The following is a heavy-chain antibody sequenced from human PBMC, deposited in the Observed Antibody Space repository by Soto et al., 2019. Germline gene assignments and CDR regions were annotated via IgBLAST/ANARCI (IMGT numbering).Heavy chain of an antibody. CDR3: MVRGVIWGHDAFDI. Sequence: SETLFLTCAVSGGSIISGGYSWSWFRQPPGKGLEWIGYIYHSGSTYYNPSLKSRVTISVDRSKNQFSLKLSSVTATDTAVYYCMVRGVIWGHDAFDIWGQGTMVT. CDR2: IYHSGST. D-gene: IGHD3-10*01. CDR1: GGSIISGGYS. J-gene: IGHJ3*02. V-gene: IGHV4-30-2*01.